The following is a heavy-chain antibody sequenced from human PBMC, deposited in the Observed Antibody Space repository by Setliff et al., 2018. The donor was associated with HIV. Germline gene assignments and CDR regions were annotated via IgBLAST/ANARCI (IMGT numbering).Heavy chain of an antibody. J-gene: IGHJ5*02. Sequence: GASVKVSCKTSGYTFTSFDINWVRQATGQGLEWMGWMNPDSGNTGYAQKFQVRVTITADESTSTAYMELKSLRSEDSAVYYCARDRFCSRGSCYEPNWFDPWGQGTLVTVSS. CDR1: GYTFTSFD. CDR3: ARDRFCSRGSCYEPNWFDP. D-gene: IGHD2-15*01. V-gene: IGHV1-8*03. CDR2: MNPDSGNT.